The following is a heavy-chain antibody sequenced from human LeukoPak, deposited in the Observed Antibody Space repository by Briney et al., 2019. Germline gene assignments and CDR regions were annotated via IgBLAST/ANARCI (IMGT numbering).Heavy chain of an antibody. CDR1: GFTFSSYW. D-gene: IGHD3-22*01. CDR2: IKQDGSEK. Sequence: PGGSLRLSCAASGFTFSSYWMSWVRQAPGKGLEWVANIKQDGSEKYYVDSVKGRFTISRDNAKNSLYLQMNSLRAEDTAVYYWLYMIVVVITATYGYWGQGTLVTVSS. CDR3: LYMIVVVITATYGY. V-gene: IGHV3-7*01. J-gene: IGHJ4*02.